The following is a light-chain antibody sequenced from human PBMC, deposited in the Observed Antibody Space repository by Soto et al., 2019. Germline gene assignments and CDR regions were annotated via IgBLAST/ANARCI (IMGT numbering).Light chain of an antibody. CDR2: DAS. CDR3: QQRSNWPPIT. J-gene: IGKJ5*01. CDR1: QSVSSSY. V-gene: IGKV3-11*01. Sequence: DIVMTQSPLSLPVTPGEPASISCRSSQSVSSSYLAWYQQKPGQAPRLLIYDASNRATGIPARFSGSGSGTDFTLTISSLEPEDFAVYYCQQRSNWPPITFGQGTRLEIK.